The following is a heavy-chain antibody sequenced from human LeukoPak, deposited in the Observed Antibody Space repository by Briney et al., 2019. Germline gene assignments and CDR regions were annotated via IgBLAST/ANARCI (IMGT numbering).Heavy chain of an antibody. J-gene: IGHJ4*02. CDR2: IIPIFGTA. D-gene: IGHD3-10*01. V-gene: IGHV1-69*05. CDR1: GGTFSSYA. CDR3: ASSFGYEGSGVGAFDY. Sequence: GASVKVSCKASGGTFSSYAISWVRQAPGQGLEWMGGIIPIFGTANYAQKFQGRVTITTDESTSTAYMELSSQRSEDTAGYCCASSFGYEGSGVGAFDYWGEGTLVTVSS.